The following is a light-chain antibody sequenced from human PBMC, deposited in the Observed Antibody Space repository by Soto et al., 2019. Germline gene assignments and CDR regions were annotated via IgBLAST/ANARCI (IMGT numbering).Light chain of an antibody. V-gene: IGLV2-14*03. CDR1: SSDIGAYNF. Sequence: QSVLTQPASVSGSPGQSIPISCTGNSSDIGAYNFVSWYQQHPGKAPKLMLYDVNIRPSGVSNRFSGSKSGNTASLTISGLQAEDEADYYCTSWTTSTTMIFGGGTKVTVL. J-gene: IGLJ2*01. CDR2: DVN. CDR3: TSWTTSTTMI.